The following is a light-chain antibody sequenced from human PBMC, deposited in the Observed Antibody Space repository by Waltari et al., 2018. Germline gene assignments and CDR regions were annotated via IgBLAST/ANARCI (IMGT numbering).Light chain of an antibody. Sequence: QSALTQPASVSGSPGQSITIPCSGIGSAVGASDYVSWHQHHPGKPPQVIIYDVTNRPAGVSDRFSASKSANTASLTISRLQPEDEADYYCSSQTLDGLILFGGGTRLTVL. CDR2: DVT. CDR3: SSQTLDGLIL. CDR1: GSAVGASDY. J-gene: IGLJ2*01. V-gene: IGLV2-14*03.